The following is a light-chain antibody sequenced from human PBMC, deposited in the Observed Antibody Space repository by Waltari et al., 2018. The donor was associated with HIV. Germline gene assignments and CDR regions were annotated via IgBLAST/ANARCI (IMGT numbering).Light chain of an antibody. CDR1: TGAVTSGYY. CDR3: LLYYGGVWV. Sequence: QTVVTQEPSLTVSPGGTVTLTCASSTGAVTSGYYPNWFQQKPGQAPRALIYSTSNKPSLTPARFSGPLLGGKAALTLSGVQPEDEAGYYCLLYYGGVWVFGGGTKLTVL. V-gene: IGLV7-43*01. CDR2: STS. J-gene: IGLJ3*02.